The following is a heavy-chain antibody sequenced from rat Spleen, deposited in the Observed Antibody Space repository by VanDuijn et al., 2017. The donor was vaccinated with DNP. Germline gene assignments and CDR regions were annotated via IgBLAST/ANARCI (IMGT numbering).Heavy chain of an antibody. V-gene: IGHV5-31*01. CDR3: ARQTTVPTGWFAY. D-gene: IGHD1-1*01. J-gene: IGHJ3*01. CDR1: GFIFSNYW. CDR2: ISYDGSDT. Sequence: EVQLVESGGGPVQPGRSLKLSCVASGFIFSNYWMTWIRQAPGKGLEWVASISYDGSDTYYRDSVKGRFTISRDNEKNIVCLQMDSLRSEDTATYYCARQTTVPTGWFAYWGQGTLVTVSS.